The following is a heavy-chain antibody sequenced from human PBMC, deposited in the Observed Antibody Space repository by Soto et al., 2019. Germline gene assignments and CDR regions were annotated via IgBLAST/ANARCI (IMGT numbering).Heavy chain of an antibody. J-gene: IGHJ4*02. CDR1: GYTLSELS. CDR3: ATLGSGWLTDS. D-gene: IGHD6-19*01. Sequence: QVQLVQSGAEVKKPGASVKVSCKVSGYTLSELSIHWVRQAPGKGLEWMGGFDPEDGETVYAQKVQGRVTMTEDISTDTAYMDLSSLRSENTAVYYCATLGSGWLTDSWGQGTLVTVSS. V-gene: IGHV1-24*01. CDR2: FDPEDGET.